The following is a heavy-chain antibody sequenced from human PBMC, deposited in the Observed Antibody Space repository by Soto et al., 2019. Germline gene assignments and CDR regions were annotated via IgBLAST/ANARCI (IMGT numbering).Heavy chain of an antibody. J-gene: IGHJ1*01. V-gene: IGHV3-66*01. CDR1: GFTVSSNY. CDR2: IYSGGST. D-gene: IGHD3-22*01. CDR3: ARDGYDSSGYYPEYFQH. Sequence: EVQLVESGGGLVQPGGSLRLSCAASGFTVSSNYMSWVRQAPGKGLEWVSVIYSGGSTYYADSVKGRFTISRDNSKNTLYLQINSLRAEDTVVYYCARDGYDSSGYYPEYFQHWGQGTLVTVSS.